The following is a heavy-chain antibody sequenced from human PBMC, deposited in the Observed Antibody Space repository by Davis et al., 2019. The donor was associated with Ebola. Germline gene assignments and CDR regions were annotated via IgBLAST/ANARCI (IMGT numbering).Heavy chain of an antibody. D-gene: IGHD6-13*01. V-gene: IGHV3-33*01. J-gene: IGHJ4*02. CDR1: GFTFSSYG. CDR3: AREGGSSSWYYFDY. Sequence: PGGSLRLSCAASGFTFSSYGMHWVRQAPGKGLEWVAVIWYDGSNKYYADSVKGRFTISRDNSKNTLYLQMNSLRAEDTAVYYCAREGGSSSWYYFDYWSQGTLVTVSS. CDR2: IWYDGSNK.